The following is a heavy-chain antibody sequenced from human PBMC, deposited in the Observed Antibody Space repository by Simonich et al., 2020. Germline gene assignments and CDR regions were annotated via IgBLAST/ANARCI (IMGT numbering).Heavy chain of an antibody. CDR3: ARDQGGRAAAATDY. J-gene: IGHJ4*02. CDR2: ISAHNGNT. CDR1: GYTFTSYG. D-gene: IGHD6-13*01. Sequence: QVQLVQSGAEVKKPGASVKVSCKASGYTFTSYGISWVRQAPGQGLEWMGGISAHNGNTNYAKKLQGRVTMTTDTSTSTAYMELRSLGSDDTAVYYCARDQGGRAAAATDYWGQGTLVTVSS. V-gene: IGHV1-18*01.